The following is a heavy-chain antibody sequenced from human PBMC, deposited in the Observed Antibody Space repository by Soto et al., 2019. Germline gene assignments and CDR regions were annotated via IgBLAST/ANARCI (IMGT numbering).Heavy chain of an antibody. J-gene: IGHJ4*02. Sequence: QVQLVESGGGVVQPGRSLRLSCAASGFTFSPYTMHWVRQTPGKGLEWVAVISYDGSNQYYADSVRGRFTISRDNSKNTLFLQMHSLRAEDTALYYCARGGGFCGADCYKGGIDYWGQGTLVTVSS. CDR2: ISYDGSNQ. V-gene: IGHV3-30-3*01. CDR1: GFTFSPYT. CDR3: ARGGGFCGADCYKGGIDY. D-gene: IGHD2-21*02.